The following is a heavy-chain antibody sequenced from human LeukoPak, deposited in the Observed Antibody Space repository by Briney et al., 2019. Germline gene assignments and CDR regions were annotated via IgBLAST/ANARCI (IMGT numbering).Heavy chain of an antibody. J-gene: IGHJ4*02. Sequence: SETLSLTCTVSGGSISSSSYYWGWIRQPPGKGLKWIGSMYSSGSTYYNPSLRSRVTISVDTSKNQFSLKLSSVTAADTAVYYCARSGSGYLRYYFDYWGQGTLVTVSS. CDR3: ARSGSGYLRYYFDY. CDR2: MYSSGST. V-gene: IGHV4-39*07. CDR1: GGSISSSSYY. D-gene: IGHD5-12*01.